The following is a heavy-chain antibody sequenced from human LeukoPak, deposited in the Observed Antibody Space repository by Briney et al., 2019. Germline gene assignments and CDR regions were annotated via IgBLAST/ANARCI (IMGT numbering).Heavy chain of an antibody. J-gene: IGHJ6*02. CDR1: GYTFTSYD. CDR2: MNPNSGNT. CDR3: ARDILGRSNGGSNYFGMEV. D-gene: IGHD2-8*01. V-gene: IGHV1-8*01. Sequence: GAPVKVSCKASGYTFTSYDINWVRQATGQGLEWMGWMNPNSGNTGYAQKFQGRVTMTRNTSISTAYMELSSLRSEDTAVYYCARDILGRSNGGSNYFGMEVWGQGTTVTVSS.